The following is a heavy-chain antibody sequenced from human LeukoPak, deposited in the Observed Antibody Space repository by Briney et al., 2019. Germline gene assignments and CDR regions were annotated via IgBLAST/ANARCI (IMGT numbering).Heavy chain of an antibody. CDR2: IYYSGST. J-gene: IGHJ4*02. D-gene: IGHD4-17*01. CDR1: GGSISSYY. V-gene: IGHV4-59*01. CDR3: ARSRDYGPHYFDY. Sequence: SETLSLTCTVSGGSISSYYWSWIRQPPGKGLEWIGYIYYSGSTSYNPSLKSRVTISVDTSKNQFSLKLSSVTAADTAVYYCARSRDYGPHYFDYWGQGTLVTVSS.